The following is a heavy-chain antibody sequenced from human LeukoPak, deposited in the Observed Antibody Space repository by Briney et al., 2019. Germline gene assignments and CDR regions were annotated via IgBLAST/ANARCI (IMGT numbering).Heavy chain of an antibody. Sequence: PGGSLRLSFAASGFTVSSNYMSWVRQAPGKGLEWVSVIYSGGSTYYADSVKGRFAISRDNSENTLYLQMNSLRAEDTAVYYCAKDSVYGFSKGRGLFDYWGQGTLVTVSS. J-gene: IGHJ4*02. D-gene: IGHD3-10*01. CDR1: GFTVSSNY. CDR2: IYSGGST. CDR3: AKDSVYGFSKGRGLFDY. V-gene: IGHV3-53*05.